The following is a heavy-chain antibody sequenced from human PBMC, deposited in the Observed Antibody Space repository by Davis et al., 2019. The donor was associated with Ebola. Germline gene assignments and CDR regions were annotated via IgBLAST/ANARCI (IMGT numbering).Heavy chain of an antibody. D-gene: IGHD7-27*01. Sequence: ASVTVSCKASGYTFTSYAMHWVRQAPGQRLEWMGWINAGNGNTKYSQKFQGRVTITRDTSASTAYMELSSLRSEDTAVYYCAREAALTLGAFDYWGQGTLVTVSS. CDR2: INAGNGNT. CDR3: AREAALTLGAFDY. J-gene: IGHJ4*02. V-gene: IGHV1-3*01. CDR1: GYTFTSYA.